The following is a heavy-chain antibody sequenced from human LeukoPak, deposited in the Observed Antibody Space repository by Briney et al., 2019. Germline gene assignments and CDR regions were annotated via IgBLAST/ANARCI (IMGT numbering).Heavy chain of an antibody. CDR2: IWFDGKNT. Sequence: GGSLRLSCAASGFTFSTHAMHWVRQAPAKGLEWVAMIWFDGKNTHYVDSVKGRFTISRDNSKNTVDLRMNSLRAEDTAAYYCTRDPPSSGWSFDYWGQGTLVTVSS. CDR1: GFTFSTHA. CDR3: TRDPPSSGWSFDY. D-gene: IGHD6-19*01. J-gene: IGHJ4*02. V-gene: IGHV3-33*01.